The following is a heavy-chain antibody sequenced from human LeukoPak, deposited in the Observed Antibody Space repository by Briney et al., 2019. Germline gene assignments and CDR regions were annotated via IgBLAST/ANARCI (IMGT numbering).Heavy chain of an antibody. J-gene: IGHJ2*01. CDR2: IYHSGST. Sequence: SETLSLTCAVSGGSIGSSNWWSWVRQPPGKGLEWIGEIYHSGSTNYNPSLKSRVTISVDKSKNQFSLKLSSVTAADTAVYYCARSRPDITIFGVVTGNWYFDLWGRGTLVTVSS. CDR3: ARSRPDITIFGVVTGNWYFDL. D-gene: IGHD3-3*01. V-gene: IGHV4-4*02. CDR1: GGSIGSSNW.